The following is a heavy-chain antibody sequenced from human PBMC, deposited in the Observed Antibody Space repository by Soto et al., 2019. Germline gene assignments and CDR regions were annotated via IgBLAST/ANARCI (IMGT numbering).Heavy chain of an antibody. CDR2: ISSSSSYI. Sequence: EVQLVESGGGLVKPGGSLRLSCAASGFTFSSYSMNWVRQAPGKGLEWVSSISSSSSYIYYADSVKGRFTISRDNAKNSLYLQMNSLRAEDTAVYYCARVSIAAAGPNDYYFDYWGQGTLVTVSS. J-gene: IGHJ4*02. D-gene: IGHD6-13*01. CDR3: ARVSIAAAGPNDYYFDY. V-gene: IGHV3-21*01. CDR1: GFTFSSYS.